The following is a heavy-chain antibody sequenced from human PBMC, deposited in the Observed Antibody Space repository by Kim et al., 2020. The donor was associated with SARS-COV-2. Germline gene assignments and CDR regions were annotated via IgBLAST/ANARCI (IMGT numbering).Heavy chain of an antibody. J-gene: IGHJ4*02. CDR2: INPSGGST. CDR3: ARDPLEDSSGYFLDY. Sequence: ASVKVSCKASGYTFTSYYMHWVRQAPGQGLEWMGIINPSGGSTSYAQKFQGRVTMTRDTSTNTVYMELSSLRSEDTAVYYCARDPLEDSSGYFLDYWGQGTLVTVSS. V-gene: IGHV1-46*01. D-gene: IGHD3-22*01. CDR1: GYTFTSYY.